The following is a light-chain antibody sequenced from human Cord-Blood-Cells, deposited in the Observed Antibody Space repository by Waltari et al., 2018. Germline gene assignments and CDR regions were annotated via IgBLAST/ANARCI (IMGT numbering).Light chain of an antibody. J-gene: IGKJ1*01. CDR3: QQNYSSPPT. Sequence: DIQMTQSPSSLSASVGDRVTITCRASQSISSCLTWYQQKPGKAPKLLIYDASSLESGVPSRFSGSGSGTEFTLTISSLQPEDFATYYCQQNYSSPPTFGQGTKVEIK. V-gene: IGKV1-39*01. CDR2: DAS. CDR1: QSISSC.